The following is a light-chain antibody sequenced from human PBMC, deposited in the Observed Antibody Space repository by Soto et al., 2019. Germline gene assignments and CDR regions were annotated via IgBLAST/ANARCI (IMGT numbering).Light chain of an antibody. CDR1: QSVSTN. J-gene: IGKJ2*01. CDR2: GAS. CDR3: QQYHNWPPYT. V-gene: IGKV3-15*01. Sequence: EIVMTQCPATLSVSPGERATLSCRASQSVSTNLAWYQQKPGQAPRLLIYGASTRATGVPARFSGSGSGTELTLTISSLQSEDFAVYYCQQYHNWPPYTFGQGTKVEIK.